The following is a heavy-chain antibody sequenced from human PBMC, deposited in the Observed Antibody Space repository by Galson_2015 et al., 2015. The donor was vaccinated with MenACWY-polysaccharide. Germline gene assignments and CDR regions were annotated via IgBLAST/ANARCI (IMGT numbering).Heavy chain of an antibody. Sequence: SETLSLTCAVYGASFRGYYWTWIRQAPGKGLEWVGEIFHRGNTNYNPSLKSRVTISIDMSKNQFSLYLNSVTAADTALYFCAGGRSVPRRRDYDLPMGGWGRGTTVIGSS. CDR1: GASFRGYY. V-gene: IGHV4-34*12. D-gene: IGHD4-17*01. J-gene: IGHJ6*02. CDR2: IFHRGNT. CDR3: AGGRSVPRRRDYDLPMGG.